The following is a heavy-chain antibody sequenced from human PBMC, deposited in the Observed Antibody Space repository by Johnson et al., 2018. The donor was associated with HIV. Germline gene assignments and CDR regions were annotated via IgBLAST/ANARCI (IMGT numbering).Heavy chain of an antibody. J-gene: IGHJ3*02. CDR3: ARDHVGPPADDAFDI. CDR2: IYSGGST. D-gene: IGHD1-26*01. Sequence: VQLVESGGGVVQPGRSLRLSCAASGFTFSSYAMHWVRQAPGKGLEWVSVIYSGGSTYYADSVKGRFTISRDNSKNTLYLQMNSLRAEDTAVYYWARDHVGPPADDAFDIWGQGTMVTVSS. V-gene: IGHV3-66*01. CDR1: GFTFSSYA.